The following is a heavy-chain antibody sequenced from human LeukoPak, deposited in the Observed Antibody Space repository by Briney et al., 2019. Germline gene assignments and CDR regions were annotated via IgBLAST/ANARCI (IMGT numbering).Heavy chain of an antibody. Sequence: GGSLRLSCAASRFTFSSYWMSWVRQAPGKGLEWVASIKQDGSERYYVDSVKGRFTISRDNAKNSLYLQMNSLRAEDTALYYRALTGINWFDPWGQGTLVTVSS. D-gene: IGHD3-9*01. CDR3: ALTGINWFDP. V-gene: IGHV3-7*01. J-gene: IGHJ5*02. CDR2: IKQDGSER. CDR1: RFTFSSYW.